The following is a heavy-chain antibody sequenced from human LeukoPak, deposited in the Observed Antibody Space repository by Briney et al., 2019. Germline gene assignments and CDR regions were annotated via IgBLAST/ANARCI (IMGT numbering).Heavy chain of an antibody. V-gene: IGHV4-59*01. Sequence: SETLSLTCTVSGGSISSYYWSWIRQPPGKGLEWIGYIYYSGSTNYNPSLKSRVTISVDTSKNQFSLRLSSVTAADTAVYYCARVLWLGELPPDYSFTYGARGPRVTVSS. CDR3: ARVLWLGELPPDYSFTY. J-gene: IGHJ4*02. CDR2: IYYSGST. CDR1: GGSISSYY. D-gene: IGHD3-10*01.